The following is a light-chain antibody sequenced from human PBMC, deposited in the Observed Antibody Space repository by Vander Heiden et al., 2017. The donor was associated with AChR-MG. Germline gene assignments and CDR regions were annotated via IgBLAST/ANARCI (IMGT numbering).Light chain of an antibody. CDR3: RQLQSYPFT. V-gene: IGKV1-9*01. CDR2: AAS. CDR1: HGLSSY. J-gene: IGKJ3*01. Sequence: IQLTQSPSSLPASVGERVTITCRTSHGLSSYLAWYQQKPGKAPKLLIYAASSLQSGVPSRFSGSGSGTDFTLTISSLLPEDFATYYCRQLQSYPFTFGHGTKVDVK.